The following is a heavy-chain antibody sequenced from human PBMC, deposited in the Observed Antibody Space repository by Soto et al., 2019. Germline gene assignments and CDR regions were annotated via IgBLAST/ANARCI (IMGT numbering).Heavy chain of an antibody. Sequence: SETLSLTCTVSGGSISSGGYYWSWIRQNPGKGLEWIGYIYYSGTTNYNPSLKSRLTISVDTSKNQFSLKLNSMTAADTAVYYCARDESATDAFDIWGQGTMVTVSS. V-gene: IGHV4-31*02. CDR3: ARDESATDAFDI. CDR2: IYYSGTT. CDR1: GGSISSGGYY. J-gene: IGHJ3*02.